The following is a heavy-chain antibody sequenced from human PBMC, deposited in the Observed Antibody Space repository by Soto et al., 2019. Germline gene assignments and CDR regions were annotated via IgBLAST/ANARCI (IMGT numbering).Heavy chain of an antibody. D-gene: IGHD6-19*01. CDR3: ANVPPGQWLVRV. J-gene: IGHJ4*02. CDR2: IVGNGGST. Sequence: EVQLLESGGGLVQPGGSLRISCAASGFTFSIYAMSWVRQAPGKGLEWVSGIVGNGGSTYYADSVKGRFTISRDNYKNTLYLQMNSLRAEDTAVYYCANVPPGQWLVRVWGQGTLVTVSS. V-gene: IGHV3-23*01. CDR1: GFTFSIYA.